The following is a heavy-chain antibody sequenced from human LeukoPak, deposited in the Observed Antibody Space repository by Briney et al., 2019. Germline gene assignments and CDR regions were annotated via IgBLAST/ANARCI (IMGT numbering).Heavy chain of an antibody. CDR3: ARGVAAAVDYYYYMDV. Sequence: SETLSLTCAVYGGSFSGYYWSWIRQPPGKGLEWIGEINHSGSTNYNPSLKSRVTISVDTSKNQFSLKLSSVTAADTAVYYCARGVAAAVDYYYYMDVWGKGTTVTVSS. CDR1: GGSFSGYY. D-gene: IGHD6-13*01. J-gene: IGHJ6*03. V-gene: IGHV4-34*01. CDR2: INHSGST.